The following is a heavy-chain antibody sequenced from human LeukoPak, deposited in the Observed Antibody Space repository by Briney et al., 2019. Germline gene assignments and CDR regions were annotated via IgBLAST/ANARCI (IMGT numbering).Heavy chain of an antibody. V-gene: IGHV4-4*07. J-gene: IGHJ3*02. CDR3: ATDLGSSLGHDAFDI. D-gene: IGHD1-26*01. CDR2: IYGSGTI. CDR1: GGSISRSY. Sequence: SETLSLTCTVSGGSISRSYWSWMRQPAGKGPEWIGRIYGSGTITYNPSLKSRVTISVDTSKNQFSLKLRSVTAADTAVYYCATDLGSSLGHDAFDIWGQGTMVTVSS.